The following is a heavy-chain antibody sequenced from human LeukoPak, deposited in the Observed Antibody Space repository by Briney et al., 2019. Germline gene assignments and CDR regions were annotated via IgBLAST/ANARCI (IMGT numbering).Heavy chain of an antibody. V-gene: IGHV3-7*01. CDR3: ARGPMTIISI. CDR1: GFTLSSYW. D-gene: IGHD4/OR15-4a*01. J-gene: IGHJ4*02. Sequence: GSLRLSCAASGFTLSSYWMSWVRQAPGKGLEWVANIKEDGSEKNYVDSVKGRFTISRDNAKNSLYLQMNSLRVEDTAVYYCARGPMTIISIGGQGTLVTVSS. CDR2: IKEDGSEK.